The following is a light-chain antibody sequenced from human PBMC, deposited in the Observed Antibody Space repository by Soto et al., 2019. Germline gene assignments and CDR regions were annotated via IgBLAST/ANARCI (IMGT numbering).Light chain of an antibody. Sequence: DIVVTQTPLSSPVALGQAASISCRSSQSLVHKDGNTYLSWFHQRPGQSPRLLIYKVSVRFSGVPDRFSGSGAGTDFTLTISRVETEDVAVYYCMQAIHSPWTFGQGTKVEIK. CDR1: QSLVHKDGNTY. J-gene: IGKJ1*01. CDR2: KVS. V-gene: IGKV2-24*01. CDR3: MQAIHSPWT.